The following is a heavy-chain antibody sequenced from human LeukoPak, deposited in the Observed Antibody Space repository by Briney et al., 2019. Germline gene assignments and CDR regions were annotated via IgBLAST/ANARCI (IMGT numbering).Heavy chain of an antibody. CDR1: GFIFSTYS. Sequence: GGSLRLSCAASGFIFSTYSMNWVRQAPGKGLEGVSYISSSSSTIYYGDSVKGRFTISRDNAKNSLYLQMNSLRAEDTAVYYCASDGGPLRGVVPAALFDYWGQGTLVTVSS. CDR3: ASDGGPLRGVVPAALFDY. CDR2: ISSSSSTI. J-gene: IGHJ4*02. D-gene: IGHD2-2*01. V-gene: IGHV3-48*01.